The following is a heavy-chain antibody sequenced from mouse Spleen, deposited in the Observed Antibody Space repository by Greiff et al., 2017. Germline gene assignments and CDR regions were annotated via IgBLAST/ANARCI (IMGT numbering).Heavy chain of an antibody. CDR3: ARDGNYEGVDY. Sequence: EVQGVESGGGLVKLGGSLKLSCAASGFTFSSYYMSWVRQTPEKRLEWVATISSGGGSTYYPDSVKGRFTISRDNAKNTLYLQMSSLNSEDTAVYYCARDGNYEGVDYWGQGTTLTVSS. D-gene: IGHD2-1*01. CDR1: GFTFSSYY. J-gene: IGHJ2*01. V-gene: IGHV5-12-1*01. CDR2: ISSGGGST.